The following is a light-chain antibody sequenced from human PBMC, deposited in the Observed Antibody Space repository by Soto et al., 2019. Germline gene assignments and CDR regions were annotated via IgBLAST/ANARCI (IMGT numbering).Light chain of an antibody. CDR2: GAS. J-gene: IGKJ3*01. Sequence: EIEMTQSPAILSVSPGERATLSCRASQTVAKNLAWYQQKPGQPPRLLIYGASTRATGVPARFSGSGSGTEFTLTISSLQSEDFAFYYCQQYNTWPPPSESVGPGTKVDIK. CDR3: QQYNTWPPPSES. V-gene: IGKV3D-15*01. CDR1: QTVAKN.